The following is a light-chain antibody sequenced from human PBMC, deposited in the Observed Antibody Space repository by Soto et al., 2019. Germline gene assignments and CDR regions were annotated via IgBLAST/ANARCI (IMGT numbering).Light chain of an antibody. CDR2: GNS. CDR1: SSNIGAGYD. V-gene: IGLV1-40*01. CDR3: QSYDSSLSGSV. J-gene: IGLJ3*02. Sequence: QSVLTQPPSVSWAPGQRVTISCTGSSSNIGAGYDVHWYQQRPGTAPKLLIHGNSNRPSGVPDRFSGSKSGTSASLAITGLQAEDEADYYCQSYDSSLSGSVFCGGTKLTVL.